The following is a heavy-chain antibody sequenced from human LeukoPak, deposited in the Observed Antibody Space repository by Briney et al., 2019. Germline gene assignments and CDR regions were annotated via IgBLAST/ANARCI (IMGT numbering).Heavy chain of an antibody. J-gene: IGHJ3*02. CDR1: GGSISSYY. CDR2: IYYSGST. Sequence: PSETLSLTCTVSGGSISSYYWSWIRQPPGKGLEWIGYIYYSGSTNYNPSLKSRVTISVDTSKNQFSLKLCSVTAADTAVYYCARRGYDYYYDSSGHDAFDIWGQGTMVTVSS. V-gene: IGHV4-59*01. D-gene: IGHD3-22*01. CDR3: ARRGYDYYYDSSGHDAFDI.